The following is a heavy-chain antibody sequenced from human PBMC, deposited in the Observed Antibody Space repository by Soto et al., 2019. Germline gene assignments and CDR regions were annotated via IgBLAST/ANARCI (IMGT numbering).Heavy chain of an antibody. Sequence: SETRSLTCTVSGGSISSSSYYWGWIRQPPGKGLEWIGSIYYSGSTYYNPSLKSRVTISVDTSKNQFSLKLSSVTAADTAVYYCARQGEIAAAGLNWFDPWGQGTLVTVSS. J-gene: IGHJ5*02. CDR3: ARQGEIAAAGLNWFDP. CDR1: GGSISSSSYY. D-gene: IGHD6-13*01. V-gene: IGHV4-39*01. CDR2: IYYSGST.